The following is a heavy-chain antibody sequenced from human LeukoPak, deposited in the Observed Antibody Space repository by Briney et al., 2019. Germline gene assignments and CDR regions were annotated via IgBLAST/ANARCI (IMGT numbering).Heavy chain of an antibody. CDR1: GGSISSSNW. D-gene: IGHD1-26*01. CDR2: IYHSGST. Sequence: PSQTLSLTCTVSGGSISSSNWWSWVRQPPGKGLEWIGEIYHSGSTNYNPSLKSRVTISVDKSKNQFSLKLSSVTAADTAVYYCARSLEVGASDAFDIWGQGTMVTVSS. CDR3: ARSLEVGASDAFDI. V-gene: IGHV4-4*02. J-gene: IGHJ3*02.